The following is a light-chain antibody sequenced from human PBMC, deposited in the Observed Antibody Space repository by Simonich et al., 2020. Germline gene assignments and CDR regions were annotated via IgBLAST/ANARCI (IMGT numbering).Light chain of an antibody. CDR3: YSAADNNLRV. Sequence: SYELTQPSPVSVSPGQTARLTCSGDVLAKKSARWFQQKPGQAPVLVIYKDSERPSGLPERFSGSSSGTTVTLTISVAQVEDEADYYCYSAADNNLRVFGGGTKLTVL. CDR1: VLAKKS. CDR2: KDS. V-gene: IGLV3-27*01. J-gene: IGLJ3*02.